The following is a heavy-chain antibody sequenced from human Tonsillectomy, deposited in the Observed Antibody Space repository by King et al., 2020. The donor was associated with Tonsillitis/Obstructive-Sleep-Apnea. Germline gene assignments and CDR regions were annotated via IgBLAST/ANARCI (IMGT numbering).Heavy chain of an antibody. D-gene: IGHD6-19*01. J-gene: IGHJ5*02. CDR2: IDWDDDK. CDR3: ARMGYSSGWYQNWFDP. V-gene: IGHV2-70*11. Sequence: VTLKESGPALVKPTQTLTLTCSFSGFSLNTGGMCVGWIRQPPGKALEWLARIDWDDDKYYSTSLKTRLTISKDTSKNQVVLTMTNMDPVDTATYYCARMGYSSGWYQNWFDPWGQGTLVTVSS. CDR1: GFSLNTGGMC.